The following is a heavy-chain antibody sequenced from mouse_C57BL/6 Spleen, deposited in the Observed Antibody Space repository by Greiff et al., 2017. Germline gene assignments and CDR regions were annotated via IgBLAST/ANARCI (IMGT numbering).Heavy chain of an antibody. CDR2: INPNNGGT. CDR1: GYTFTDYY. J-gene: IGHJ4*01. V-gene: IGHV1-26*01. CDR3: ARYAMDY. Sequence: VQLQQSGPELVKPGASVKISCKASGYTFTDYYMNWVKQSHGKSLEWIGDINPNNGGTSYNKKIKGKATLTVDKSSTTAYMELRSLTSEDSAVYYCARYAMDYWGQGTSVTVSS.